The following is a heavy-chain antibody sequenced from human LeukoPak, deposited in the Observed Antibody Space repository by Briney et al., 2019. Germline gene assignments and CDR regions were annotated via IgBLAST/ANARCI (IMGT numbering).Heavy chain of an antibody. V-gene: IGHV4-34*01. CDR3: ARHRGWYCSGGSCFPEYFQH. Sequence: SETLSLTCAVYGGXFSGYYCSWIRQPPGKQLEWIGEINHSGSTNYNPSLKSRVTISLDTSKNQFSLKLSSVTAADTAVYYCARHRGWYCSGGSCFPEYFQHWGQGTLVTVSS. CDR2: INHSGST. D-gene: IGHD2-15*01. CDR1: GGXFSGYY. J-gene: IGHJ1*01.